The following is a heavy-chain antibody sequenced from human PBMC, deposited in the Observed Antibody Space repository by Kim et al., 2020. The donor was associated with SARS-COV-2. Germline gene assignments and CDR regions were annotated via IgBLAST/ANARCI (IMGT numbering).Heavy chain of an antibody. J-gene: IGHJ4*02. D-gene: IGHD3-10*01. CDR3: AREMNYYGSGSYPFWDY. CDR1: GFTFSSYA. Sequence: GGSLRLSCAASGFTFSSYALHWVRQAPGKGLEWVAIISYDGSTNYYADSVKDRFTISRDNSKNTLYLQMNSLRAEDTAVYYCAREMNYYGSGSYPFWDYWGQGTLVTVSS. CDR2: ISYDGSTN. V-gene: IGHV3-30*04.